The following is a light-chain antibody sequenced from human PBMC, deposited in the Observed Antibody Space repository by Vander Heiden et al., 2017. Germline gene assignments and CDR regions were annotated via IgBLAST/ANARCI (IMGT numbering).Light chain of an antibody. Sequence: SYEMTQPPSVSVSPGQTASISCSGDKLGDKYACWYQQEPGQSPVLVIYQDNKRPSGIPERFSGPNSGNTATLTISGTQAMDEADYYCQAWDSSTPVVFGGGTKLTVL. CDR2: QDN. CDR1: KLGDKY. J-gene: IGLJ2*01. V-gene: IGLV3-1*01. CDR3: QAWDSSTPVV.